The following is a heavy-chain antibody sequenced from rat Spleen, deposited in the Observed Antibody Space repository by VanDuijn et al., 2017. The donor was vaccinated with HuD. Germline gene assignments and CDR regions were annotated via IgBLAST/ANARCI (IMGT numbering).Heavy chain of an antibody. CDR3: ATYNSGYDWFAY. CDR2: ISTGGGNT. Sequence: EVQLVESGGGLVQPGRSMKLSCAASGFTFSNYYMAWVRQAPTKGLEWVASISTGGGNTYYRDSVKGRFTISRDNAKSTLYLQMDSLRSEDTATYYWATYNSGYDWFAYWGQGTLVTVSS. D-gene: IGHD4-3*01. J-gene: IGHJ3*01. CDR1: GFTFSNYY. V-gene: IGHV5-25*01.